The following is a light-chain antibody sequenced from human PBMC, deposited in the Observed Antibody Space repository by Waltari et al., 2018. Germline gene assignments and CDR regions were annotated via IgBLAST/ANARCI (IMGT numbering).Light chain of an antibody. J-gene: IGLJ3*02. Sequence: QSVLSQPPSVIGTPGQGVTISCSGSSSKIGITTLNWYQQLPGTAPKLLIYNNNQRPSGVPYRFSGSKSGTSASLAISGLRSEDEADYYCAAWDDSLNGWVFGGGTKLTVL. V-gene: IGLV1-44*01. CDR2: NNN. CDR1: SSKIGITT. CDR3: AAWDDSLNGWV.